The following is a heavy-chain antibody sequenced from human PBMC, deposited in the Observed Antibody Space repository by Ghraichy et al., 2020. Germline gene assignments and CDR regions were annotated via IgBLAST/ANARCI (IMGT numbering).Heavy chain of an antibody. J-gene: IGHJ6*02. CDR1: GYTFTSYG. Sequence: ASVKVSCKASGYTFTSYGINWVRQAPGQGLEWMGWISAYNGNTNYAQKLQGRVTMTTDTSTNTAYMELRSLRSDDTAVYYCAGGVQGRYDFWSGYYNYYYGMDVWGQGTTVTVSS. D-gene: IGHD3-3*01. CDR2: ISAYNGNT. V-gene: IGHV1-18*04. CDR3: AGGVQGRYDFWSGYYNYYYGMDV.